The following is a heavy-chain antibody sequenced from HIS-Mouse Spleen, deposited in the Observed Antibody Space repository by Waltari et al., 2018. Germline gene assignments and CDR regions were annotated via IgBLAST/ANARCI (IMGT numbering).Heavy chain of an antibody. Sequence: QLQLQESGPGLVKPSETLSLTCTVSGGSISSSSYYWGWIRQPPGKGLEWIGSISSSGATYCNTALKSRGTISVDTSKNQFSLKLSSVTAADTAVYYCAREIPYSSSWYDWYFDLWGRGTLVTVSS. CDR1: GGSISSSSYY. J-gene: IGHJ2*01. CDR3: AREIPYSSSWYDWYFDL. V-gene: IGHV4-39*07. CDR2: ISSSGAT. D-gene: IGHD6-13*01.